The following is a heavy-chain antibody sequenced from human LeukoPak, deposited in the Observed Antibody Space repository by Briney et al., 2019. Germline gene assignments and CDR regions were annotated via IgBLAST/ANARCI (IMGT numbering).Heavy chain of an antibody. V-gene: IGHV1-2*02. J-gene: IGHJ6*02. Sequence: ASVKVSCKASGYTFTGYYMHWVRQAPGQGLEWVGWINPNSGGTSYAQKFQGRVTMTRDTSISTAYMELSRLRSDDTAVCYCERDSIVVVPAANYYYYGMDVWGQGTTVTVSS. D-gene: IGHD2-2*01. CDR1: GYTFTGYY. CDR2: INPNSGGT. CDR3: ERDSIVVVPAANYYYYGMDV.